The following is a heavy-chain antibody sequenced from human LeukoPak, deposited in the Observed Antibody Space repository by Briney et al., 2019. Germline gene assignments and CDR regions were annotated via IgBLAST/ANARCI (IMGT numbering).Heavy chain of an antibody. Sequence: SETLSLTCTVSGGSISSSSYYWGWIRQPPGKGLEWIGSIYYSGSTYYNPSLKSRVTISVDMSKNQFSLKLSSVTAADTAVYYCARTSEYYYDSSGYRDYWGQGTLVTVSS. J-gene: IGHJ4*02. CDR3: ARTSEYYYDSSGYRDY. V-gene: IGHV4-39*01. CDR2: IYYSGST. CDR1: GGSISSSSYY. D-gene: IGHD3-22*01.